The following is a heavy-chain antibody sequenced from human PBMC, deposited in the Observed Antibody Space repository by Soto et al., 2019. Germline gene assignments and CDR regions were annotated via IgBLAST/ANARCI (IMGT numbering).Heavy chain of an antibody. V-gene: IGHV4-34*01. Sequence: QVQLQQWGAGLLKPSETLSLTCAVYGGSFSSYYWSWIRQPPGKGLEWIGEINHSGSTNYNPSLKSRVTRSVDTSKSQFSLKLSSVTAADTAVYYCARTSRFDYWGQGTLVTVSS. CDR1: GGSFSSYY. CDR3: ARTSRFDY. CDR2: INHSGST. J-gene: IGHJ4*02. D-gene: IGHD6-6*01.